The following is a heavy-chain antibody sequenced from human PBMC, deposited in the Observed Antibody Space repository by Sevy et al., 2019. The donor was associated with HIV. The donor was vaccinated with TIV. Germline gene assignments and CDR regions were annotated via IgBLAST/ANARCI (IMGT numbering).Heavy chain of an antibody. Sequence: SLKVSCKASGGTFSSYAISWVRQAPGQGLEWMGGIIPIFGTANYAQKFQGRVTITADESTSTAYMELSSLRSEDTAVYYCARDIVVVPAAIGDYGMDVWGQGTTVTVSS. CDR3: ARDIVVVPAAIGDYGMDV. CDR2: IIPIFGTA. CDR1: GGTFSSYA. V-gene: IGHV1-69*13. D-gene: IGHD2-2*01. J-gene: IGHJ6*02.